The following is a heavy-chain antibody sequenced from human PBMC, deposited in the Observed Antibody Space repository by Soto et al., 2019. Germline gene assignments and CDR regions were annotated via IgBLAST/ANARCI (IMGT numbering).Heavy chain of an antibody. CDR3: ARVCGGDCHYGMDV. Sequence: PSETLSLSCAVSGCSISSGGYSWSWIRQPPGKGLEWIGYIYRSGSTYYNPSLKSRVTISVDRSKNQFSLKLSSVTAADTAVYYCARVCGGDCHYGMDVWGQGTTVTVSS. CDR2: IYRSGST. CDR1: GCSISSGGYS. J-gene: IGHJ6*02. D-gene: IGHD2-21*02. V-gene: IGHV4-30-2*01.